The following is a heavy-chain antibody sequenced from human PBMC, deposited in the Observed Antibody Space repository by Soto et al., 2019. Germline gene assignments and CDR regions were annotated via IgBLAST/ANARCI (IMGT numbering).Heavy chain of an antibody. J-gene: IGHJ4*02. CDR1: GFTFSDYY. Sequence: QAQLVESGGGLVKPGGSLRLSCAASGFTFSDYYMSWIRQAPGKGLEWVAYITSSSSYTNYADSVKGRFTISRDNAKNSLYLQLNSLRAEDTAVYYCVRDHPRYSGYDYVDNWGQGTLVTVSS. V-gene: IGHV3-11*05. CDR2: ITSSSSYT. D-gene: IGHD5-12*01. CDR3: VRDHPRYSGYDYVDN.